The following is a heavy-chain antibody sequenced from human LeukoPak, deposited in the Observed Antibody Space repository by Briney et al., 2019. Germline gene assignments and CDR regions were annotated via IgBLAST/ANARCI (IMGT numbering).Heavy chain of an antibody. V-gene: IGHV4-31*03. CDR1: GGSISSGGYY. D-gene: IGHD3-10*01. CDR3: AVGYYGSGTPFDY. J-gene: IGHJ4*02. Sequence: PSETLSLTCTVSGGSISSGGYYWSWIRQHPGKGLEWIGYIYYSGSTYYNPSLKSRVTISVDTSKNQLSLKLSSVTAADTAVYYCAVGYYGSGTPFDYWGQGTLVTVSS. CDR2: IYYSGST.